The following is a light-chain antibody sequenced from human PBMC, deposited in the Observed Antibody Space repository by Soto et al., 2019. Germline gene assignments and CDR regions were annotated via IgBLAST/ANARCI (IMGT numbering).Light chain of an antibody. V-gene: IGKV1-8*01. J-gene: IGKJ4*01. CDR2: AAS. Sequence: ASRMTQAPSSLSASTGERVTNTCRASQDISSYLAWYQQKPGKAPKLLIYAASTLQSGVPSRFSGSGSGTDFTLTISRLQSEDFATYYCQQYYSYPLTFGGGTKVDIK. CDR3: QQYYSYPLT. CDR1: QDISSY.